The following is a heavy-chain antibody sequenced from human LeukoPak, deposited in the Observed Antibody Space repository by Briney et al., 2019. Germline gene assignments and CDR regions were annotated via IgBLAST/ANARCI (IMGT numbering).Heavy chain of an antibody. CDR3: ARGSIYASGSYTVY. V-gene: IGHV3-30*03. CDR1: GFTVSSNY. Sequence: GGSLRLSCAASGFTVSSNYMSWVRQAPGKGLEWVAIISYDGSDKFYADSVKGRFTVSRDNSKNTLYLQMNSLRTEDTAVYYCARGSIYASGSYTVYWGQGTLVTVSS. CDR2: ISYDGSDK. D-gene: IGHD3-10*01. J-gene: IGHJ4*02.